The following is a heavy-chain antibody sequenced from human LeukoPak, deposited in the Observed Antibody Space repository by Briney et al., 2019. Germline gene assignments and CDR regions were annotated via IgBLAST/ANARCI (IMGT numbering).Heavy chain of an antibody. CDR2: ISGSGSST. CDR3: AKDRESVLPADATAD. Sequence: GGSLRLSCAASGFTFTNYAMTWVRQAPGKGLEWVSSISGSGSSTYYADSVKGRFTISRDNSKNTLYLLMNSLRAEDTAVYYCAKDRESVLPADATADWGQGTLVTVSS. CDR1: GFTFTNYA. D-gene: IGHD2-2*01. V-gene: IGHV3-23*01. J-gene: IGHJ4*02.